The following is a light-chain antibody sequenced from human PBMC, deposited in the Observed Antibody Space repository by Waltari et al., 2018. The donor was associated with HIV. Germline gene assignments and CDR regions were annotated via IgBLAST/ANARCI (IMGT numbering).Light chain of an antibody. CDR3: QSFVSRPGDWV. CDR2: TNS. V-gene: IGLV1-40*01. Sequence: QSALTQPPSVSGAPGQTVTISCTGTPPHLGTPNDVPWYQQLQGAAPKLLISTNSNRPSGVPDRFSGSKSGTSASLTITGLQAEDEADYYCQSFVSRPGDWVFGGGTKLTVL. CDR1: PPHLGTPND. J-gene: IGLJ3*02.